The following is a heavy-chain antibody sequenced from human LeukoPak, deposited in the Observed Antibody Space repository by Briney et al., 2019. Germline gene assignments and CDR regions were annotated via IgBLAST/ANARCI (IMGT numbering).Heavy chain of an antibody. V-gene: IGHV3-53*01. CDR1: GFTVSSNY. CDR3: AIVNYYLYYFDY. Sequence: PGGSLRLSCAASGFTVSSNYMSWVRQAPGKGLEWVSVIYSGGSTYYADSVKGRFTVSRDNSKNTLYLQMNSLRAEDTAVYYCAIVNYYLYYFDYWGQGTLVTVSS. J-gene: IGHJ4*02. CDR2: IYSGGST. D-gene: IGHD3-22*01.